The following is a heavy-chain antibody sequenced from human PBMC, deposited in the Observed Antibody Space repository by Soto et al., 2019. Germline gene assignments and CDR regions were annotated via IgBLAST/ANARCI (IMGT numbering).Heavy chain of an antibody. D-gene: IGHD1-20*01. Sequence: QVQLVESGGGVFQHGRSLRLSCAASGFTFSSYAMHWVRHAPGKGLDGVAVISYDGSNKYYADSVKGRFTISRDNSKNTLYLQMNSLRTEDTAVYYCARPLWRDDYNWGYFDLWGRGTLVTVSS. CDR3: ARPLWRDDYNWGYFDL. CDR1: GFTFSSYA. V-gene: IGHV3-30-3*01. CDR2: ISYDGSNK. J-gene: IGHJ2*01.